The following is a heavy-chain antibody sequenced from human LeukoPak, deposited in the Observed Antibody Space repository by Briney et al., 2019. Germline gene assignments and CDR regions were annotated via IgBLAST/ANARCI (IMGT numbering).Heavy chain of an antibody. J-gene: IGHJ4*02. D-gene: IGHD3-22*01. CDR3: ARDNDSSGYPFDY. CDR2: INPNSGGT. V-gene: IGHV1-2*02. Sequence: GASVKVSCKSSGYTFTGYYMHWVRQAPGQGLEWMGLINPNSGGTNYAQKFQGRVTMTRDTSISTAYMELSRLRSDDTAVYYCARDNDSSGYPFDYWGQGTLVTVSS. CDR1: GYTFTGYY.